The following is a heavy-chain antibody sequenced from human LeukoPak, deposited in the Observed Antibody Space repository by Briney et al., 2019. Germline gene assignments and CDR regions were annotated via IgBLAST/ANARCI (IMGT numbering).Heavy chain of an antibody. Sequence: GGSLRLSCAASGFTFSRHSMIWVRQTPGKGLEWVSYITSSSSIIYYADSVKGRFTISRDNAKNSLSLQMNSLRAEDTAVYYCARDYCSGGSCSYYYYYYYMDVWGKGTTVTVSS. CDR3: ARDYCSGGSCSYYYYYYYMDV. CDR1: GFTFSRHS. V-gene: IGHV3-48*01. D-gene: IGHD2-15*01. CDR2: ITSSSSII. J-gene: IGHJ6*03.